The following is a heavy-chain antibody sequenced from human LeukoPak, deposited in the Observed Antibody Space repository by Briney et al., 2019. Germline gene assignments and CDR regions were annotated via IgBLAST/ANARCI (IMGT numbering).Heavy chain of an antibody. D-gene: IGHD3-16*01. CDR2: IGDTGRAK. CDR3: AREAAWGNWYFDH. J-gene: IGHJ2*01. V-gene: IGHV3-33*08. Sequence: RSGRSLRLSCAASGFTFSRHGMHWVRQAPGKGLEWVAVIGDTGRAKYYADSVEGRFTASRDNFKNTLYLVMNSLRYDDTALYYCAREAAWGNWYFDHWGRGTLVTVSS. CDR1: GFTFSRHG.